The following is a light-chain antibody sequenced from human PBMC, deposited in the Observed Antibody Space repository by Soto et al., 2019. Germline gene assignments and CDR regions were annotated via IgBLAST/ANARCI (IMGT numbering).Light chain of an antibody. J-gene: IGKJ1*01. V-gene: IGKV4-1*01. CDR3: QQYYSTLRKT. CDR2: WAS. CDR1: QSVLYSSNNKNY. Sequence: DIVMTQSPDSLAVSLGERATINCKSSQSVLYSSNNKNYLAWYQQKPGQPPKLLIYWASTRESGVSDRFSGSGSGTDFTLTISSLQAEDVAVYYCQQYYSTLRKTFGQGTKVEIK.